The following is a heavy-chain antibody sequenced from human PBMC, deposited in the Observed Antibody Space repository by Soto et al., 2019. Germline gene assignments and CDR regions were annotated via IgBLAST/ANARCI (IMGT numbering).Heavy chain of an antibody. V-gene: IGHV3-20*04. CDR3: ARVVGYSYGHFDY. J-gene: IGHJ4*02. CDR1: GFTFDDYG. CDR2: INWNSGSI. D-gene: IGHD5-18*01. Sequence: EVQLVESGGGVVRPGGSLRLSCAASGFTFDDYGMSWVRQVPGTGLEWVSGINWNSGSIGYADSVKGRFTISRDNAKNSLYLQMSHLRAEDTALYYCARVVGYSYGHFDYWGQGTLVTVSS.